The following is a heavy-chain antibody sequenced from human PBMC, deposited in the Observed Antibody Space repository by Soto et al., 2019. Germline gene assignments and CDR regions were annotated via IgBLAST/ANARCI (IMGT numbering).Heavy chain of an antibody. CDR2: IDTYGSAT. V-gene: IGHV3-74*01. Sequence: GGSLRLSCAASGFTFSSFPMHWVRQAPGKGLVWVSRIDTYGSATKYADSVEGRFSISKDNAENTLYLQMNNLRADDTAVYYCVRVLKSIGWDNDVFDIWGQGTMVTVSS. J-gene: IGHJ3*02. D-gene: IGHD6-19*01. CDR1: GFTFSSFP. CDR3: VRVLKSIGWDNDVFDI.